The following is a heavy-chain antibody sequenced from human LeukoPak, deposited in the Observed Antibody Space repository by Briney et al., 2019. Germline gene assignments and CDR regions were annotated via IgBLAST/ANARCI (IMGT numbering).Heavy chain of an antibody. J-gene: IGHJ4*02. V-gene: IGHV4-59*08. Sequence: SETLSLTCTVYGGSISNYYRSWIRQPPGKGMEWIGFISYSGSTNYNPSLKSRVTISVDTSKSQFSLKLSSVTAADTAVYYCARHYYGSGSYSVDFDYWGQGTLVTVSS. CDR1: GGSISNYY. CDR3: ARHYYGSGSYSVDFDY. D-gene: IGHD3-10*01. CDR2: ISYSGST.